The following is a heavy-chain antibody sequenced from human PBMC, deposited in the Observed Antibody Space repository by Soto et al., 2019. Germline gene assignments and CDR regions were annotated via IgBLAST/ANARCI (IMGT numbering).Heavy chain of an antibody. D-gene: IGHD6-13*01. CDR3: ARHRISNGWSSFDY. V-gene: IGHV4-59*08. CDR1: GGSISSYY. CDR2: ISYTGNT. Sequence: SETLSLTCTVSGGSISSYYWSWIRQPPEKGLEWIGYISYTGNTHYTSSLKSRVTMSVDTSQNQFSLKLTSVTAADTAVYYCARHRISNGWSSFDYWGQGTLVTVSS. J-gene: IGHJ4*02.